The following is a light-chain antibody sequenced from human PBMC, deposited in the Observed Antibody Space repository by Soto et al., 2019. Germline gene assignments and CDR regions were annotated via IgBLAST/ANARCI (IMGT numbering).Light chain of an antibody. Sequence: EIVMTQSPATLSVSPGEGATLSCRASQSVSGNLAWYQQKPGQAPRLLIYDASTRATGIPARFSGSGSGTEFTLTISGLQSEDFAVYYCQQYNSWPPGTFGQGTKVEIK. J-gene: IGKJ1*01. CDR1: QSVSGN. CDR2: DAS. V-gene: IGKV3-15*01. CDR3: QQYNSWPPGT.